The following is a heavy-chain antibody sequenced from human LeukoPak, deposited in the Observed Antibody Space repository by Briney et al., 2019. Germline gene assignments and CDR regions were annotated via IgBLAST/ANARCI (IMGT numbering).Heavy chain of an antibody. D-gene: IGHD6-6*01. CDR3: ARSWEQLVLDY. CDR2: IYTGGST. Sequence: PSETLSLTCTVSGGSISSYYWSWIRQPPGKGLEWIGYIYTGGSTNYNPSLKSRVTISVDTSKNQFSLKLSSVTAADTAVYYCARSWEQLVLDYWGQGTLVTVSS. V-gene: IGHV4-4*09. J-gene: IGHJ4*02. CDR1: GGSISSYY.